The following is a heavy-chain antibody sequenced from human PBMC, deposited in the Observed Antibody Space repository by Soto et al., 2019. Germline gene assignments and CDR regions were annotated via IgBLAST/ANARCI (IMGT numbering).Heavy chain of an antibody. CDR1: GFTFSDYY. CDR3: ARDRTGYSNDFDY. V-gene: IGHV3-11*05. CDR2: ISSSSSYT. J-gene: IGHJ4*02. D-gene: IGHD1-26*01. Sequence: QVQLVESGGGLVKPGGSLRLSCAASGFTFSDYYMTWIRQAPGKGLEWVSYISSSSSYTNYADSVKGRFTISRDNAKNSLYLQMTSLRAEDTAVYYCARDRTGYSNDFDYWGQGTRVTVSS.